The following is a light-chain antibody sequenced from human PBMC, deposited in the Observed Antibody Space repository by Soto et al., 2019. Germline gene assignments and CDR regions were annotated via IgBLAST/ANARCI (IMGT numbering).Light chain of an antibody. CDR1: QTISGDY. CDR3: QKYGASSIT. V-gene: IGKV3-20*01. Sequence: VLTQSPATLSLYTGQRATLSCRASQTISGDYLAWYQQTGGQAHRLLIYGAYSRATGIQDRFSASGSGTDFTLTIRRLEPEDFAVYYCQKYGASSITFGQGTRLEI. CDR2: GAY. J-gene: IGKJ5*01.